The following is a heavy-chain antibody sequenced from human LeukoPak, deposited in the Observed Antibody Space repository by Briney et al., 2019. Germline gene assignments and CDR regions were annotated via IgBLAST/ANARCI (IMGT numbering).Heavy chain of an antibody. D-gene: IGHD3/OR15-3a*01. CDR1: GFTFDNYA. CDR2: ISDNSGTT. CDR3: AKGLTSDY. Sequence: GGSLRLSCAASGFTFDNYAMSSVRQAPGKGLEWVSGISDNSGTTYYADSVKGRFTISRDNSKNTLYLQMNSLRAGDTAVYYCAKGLTSDYWGQGTLVTVSS. J-gene: IGHJ4*02. V-gene: IGHV3-23*01.